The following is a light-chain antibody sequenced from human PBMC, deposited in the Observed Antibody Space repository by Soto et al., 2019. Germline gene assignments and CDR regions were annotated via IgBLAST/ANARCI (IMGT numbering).Light chain of an antibody. CDR2: GNS. V-gene: IGLV1-40*01. Sequence: QSVLKQPPSVSGAPGQRVTISCTGSSSNIGAGYVVHWYQQLPGTAPKLLIYGNSNRPSGVPDRFSGSKSGTSASLAITGLQAEDEADYYCQSYDSSLSGWVFGGGTKLTVL. J-gene: IGLJ3*02. CDR1: SSNIGAGYV. CDR3: QSYDSSLSGWV.